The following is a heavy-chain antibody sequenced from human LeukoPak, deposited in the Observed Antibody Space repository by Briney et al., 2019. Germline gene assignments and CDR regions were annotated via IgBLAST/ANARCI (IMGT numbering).Heavy chain of an antibody. D-gene: IGHD2-2*01. CDR3: AAVDIVVVPAVDPLFDY. CDR2: IVVGSGNT. CDR1: GFTFTSSA. Sequence: ASVKVSCKASGFTFTSSAVQWVRQARGQRLEWIGWIVVGSGNTNYAQKFQERVTITRDMSTSTAYMELSSLRSEDTAVYYCAAVDIVVVPAVDPLFDYWGQGTLVTVSS. J-gene: IGHJ4*02. V-gene: IGHV1-58*01.